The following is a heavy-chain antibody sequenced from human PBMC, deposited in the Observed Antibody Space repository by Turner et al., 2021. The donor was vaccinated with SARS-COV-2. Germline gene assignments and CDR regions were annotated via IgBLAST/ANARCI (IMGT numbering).Heavy chain of an antibody. CDR3: ASQAGYYDPDGYYPRRFDH. CDR1: GDSTSSVIYY. J-gene: IGHJ4*02. D-gene: IGHD3-9*01. CDR2: IYYSGSV. V-gene: IGHV4-39*01. Sequence: QPQLQESGPGLVKPSETLSLTCNVSGDSTSSVIYYWAWIRQSPGGELAWIGSIYYSGSVHANPSLKSRMTMSVDISRNQFSLRLTSVTAADAGVYYCASQAGYYDPDGYYPRRFDHWGRGALITVSS.